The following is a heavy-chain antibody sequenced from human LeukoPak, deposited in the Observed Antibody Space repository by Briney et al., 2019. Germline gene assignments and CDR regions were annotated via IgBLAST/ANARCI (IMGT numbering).Heavy chain of an antibody. Sequence: GGTLRLSCAASGFTSSSYGMSWVRQAPGKGLEWVSVIYSGGSTYYADSVKGRFTISRDNSKNTLYLQMNSLRAEDTAVYYCARARITMVRGVDYFDYWGQGTLVTVSS. CDR1: GFTSSSYG. V-gene: IGHV3-66*01. CDR3: ARARITMVRGVDYFDY. CDR2: IYSGGST. J-gene: IGHJ4*02. D-gene: IGHD3-10*01.